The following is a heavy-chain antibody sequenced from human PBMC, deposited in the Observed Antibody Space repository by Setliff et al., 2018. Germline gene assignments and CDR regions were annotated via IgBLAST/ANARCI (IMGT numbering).Heavy chain of an antibody. CDR2: FSGSNGYI. Sequence: GGSLRLSCVVSGVVFRNYHLNWVRQTPEKGLEWVSSFSGSNGYIKYADSVKGRFTISRDSAENAVYLQMNNLSAEDTAVYYCARTCSGSGCYAGLESWGQGTPVTVSS. J-gene: IGHJ4*02. CDR3: ARTCSGSGCYAGLES. CDR1: GVVFRNYH. D-gene: IGHD2-15*01. V-gene: IGHV3-21*01.